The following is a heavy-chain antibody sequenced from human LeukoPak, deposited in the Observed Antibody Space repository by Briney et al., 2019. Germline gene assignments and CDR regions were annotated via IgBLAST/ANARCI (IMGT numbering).Heavy chain of an antibody. D-gene: IGHD5-12*01. V-gene: IGHV3-7*03. J-gene: IGHJ4*02. Sequence: PGGSLRLSCAVSGFTFSSSWMHWVRQPPGKGLEWVANIKEDGSVKYYVDSVKGRFTISRDNTKNALYLQMNSLRADDTAVYFCARDSTWQLDYWGQGTLITVSS. CDR1: GFTFSSSW. CDR2: IKEDGSVK. CDR3: ARDSTWQLDY.